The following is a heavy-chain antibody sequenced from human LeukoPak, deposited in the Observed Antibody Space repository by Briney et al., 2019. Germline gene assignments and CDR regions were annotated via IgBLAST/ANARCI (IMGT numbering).Heavy chain of an antibody. V-gene: IGHV4-30-4*01. CDR3: ARARDKLLNWFDP. D-gene: IGHD4-23*01. CDR1: GGSISSGDYY. J-gene: IGHJ5*02. Sequence: SQTLSLTCTVSGGSISSGDYYWSWIRQPPGKGLEWIGYIYYRGSTYYNPSLKSRVIISVDTPNNQFSLKLSSVTAADTAVYYCARARDKLLNWFDPWGQGTLVTVSS. CDR2: IYYRGST.